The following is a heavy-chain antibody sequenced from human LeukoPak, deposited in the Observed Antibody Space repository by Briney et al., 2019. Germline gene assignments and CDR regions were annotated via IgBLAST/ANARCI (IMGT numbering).Heavy chain of an antibody. CDR3: ARGIVATMAFDY. Sequence: PSETLSLTCAVYGGSFSGYYWSWIRQPPGKGLEWIGEINHSGSTNYNPSLKSRVTISVDTSKSQFSLKLSSVTAADTAVYYCARGIVATMAFDYWGQGTLVTVSS. CDR1: GGSFSGYY. V-gene: IGHV4-34*01. D-gene: IGHD5-12*01. J-gene: IGHJ4*02. CDR2: INHSGST.